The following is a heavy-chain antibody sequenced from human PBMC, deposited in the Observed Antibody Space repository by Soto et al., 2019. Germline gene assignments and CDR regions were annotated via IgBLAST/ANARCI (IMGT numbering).Heavy chain of an antibody. CDR2: ISAYNGNT. CDR1: GYTFTSYG. V-gene: IGHV1-18*01. J-gene: IGHJ4*02. Sequence: QVQLVQSGAEVKKPGASVKVSCKASGYTFTSYGISWVRQAPGQGLEWMGWISAYNGNTNYAQKLQGIVTMTTDTSTSKAYMGLRSMRSDDTAVYYCARDLIVGATPPYYFDYWGQGTLVTVSS. CDR3: ARDLIVGATPPYYFDY. D-gene: IGHD1-26*01.